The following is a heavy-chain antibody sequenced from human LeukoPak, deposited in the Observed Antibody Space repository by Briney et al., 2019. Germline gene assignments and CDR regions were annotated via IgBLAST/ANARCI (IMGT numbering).Heavy chain of an antibody. D-gene: IGHD2/OR15-2a*01. CDR3: ARGISNRYGDRYFDY. Sequence: ASVKVSCKASGYTFTGYYMHWVRQAPGQGLEWMGWTNPNSGGTNYAQKFQGRVTMTRDTSISAAYMELSRLRSDDTAVYYCARGISNRYGDRYFDYWGQGTLVTVSS. CDR1: GYTFTGYY. V-gene: IGHV1-2*02. J-gene: IGHJ4*02. CDR2: TNPNSGGT.